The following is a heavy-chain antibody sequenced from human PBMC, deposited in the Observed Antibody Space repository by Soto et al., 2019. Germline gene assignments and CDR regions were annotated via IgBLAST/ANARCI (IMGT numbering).Heavy chain of an antibody. J-gene: IGHJ4*02. CDR3: ARHPGDYSPIDY. V-gene: IGHV4-39*01. D-gene: IGHD4-4*01. CDR1: GGSISSSSYY. CDR2: IYYSGRT. Sequence: QLQLQESGPGLVKPSETLSLTCTVSGGSISSSSYYWGWIRQPPGKGLEWIGSIYYSGRTYYNPSLKSRVTVHVATSKNQVSLKLSCVTAADTAVYYGARHPGDYSPIDYWGQGALVADSS.